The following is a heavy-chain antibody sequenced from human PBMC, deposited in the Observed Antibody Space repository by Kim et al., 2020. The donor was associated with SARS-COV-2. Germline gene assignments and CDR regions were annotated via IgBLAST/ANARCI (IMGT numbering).Heavy chain of an antibody. D-gene: IGHD3-10*01. CDR3: ARVGDYYGSGSYSVY. CDR2: IIPIFGTA. CDR1: GGTFSSYA. J-gene: IGHJ4*02. Sequence: SVKVSCKASGGTFSSYAISWVRQAPGQGLECMGGIIPIFGTANYAQKFQGRVTITADESTSTAYMELSSLRSEDTAVYYCARVGDYYGSGSYSVYWGQGTLVTVSS. V-gene: IGHV1-69*13.